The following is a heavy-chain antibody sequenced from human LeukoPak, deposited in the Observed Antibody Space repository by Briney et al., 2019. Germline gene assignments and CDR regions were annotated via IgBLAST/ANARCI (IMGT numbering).Heavy chain of an antibody. Sequence: SQTLSLTCTVSGGSISSGSYYWSWIRQPAGKGLEWIGRIYTSGSTNYNPSLKSRVTISVDTSKNQFSLKLSSVTAADTAVYYCARGGGYSGPDLPEYDSSGYYGGDFDYWGQGNLVTVSS. V-gene: IGHV4-61*02. CDR2: IYTSGST. CDR3: ARGGGYSGPDLPEYDSSGYYGGDFDY. D-gene: IGHD3-22*01. CDR1: GGSISSGSYY. J-gene: IGHJ4*02.